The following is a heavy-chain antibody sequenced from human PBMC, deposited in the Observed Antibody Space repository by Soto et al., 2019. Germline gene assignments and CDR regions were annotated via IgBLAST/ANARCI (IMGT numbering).Heavy chain of an antibody. V-gene: IGHV1-3*01. CDR3: AREYSSSSGFDF. Sequence: SVKVSCKASGYTFSNYAIHWVRQAPGQRLEWMGWINAGDGNTRYSQTFQGRVSITRDTYASTVYMELSRLRSEDTAAYYCAREYSSSSGFDFWGQGILVTVSS. CDR1: GYTFSNYA. J-gene: IGHJ4*02. CDR2: INAGDGNT. D-gene: IGHD6-6*01.